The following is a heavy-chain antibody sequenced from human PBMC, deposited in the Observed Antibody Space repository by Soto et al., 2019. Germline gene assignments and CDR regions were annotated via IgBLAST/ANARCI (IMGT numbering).Heavy chain of an antibody. J-gene: IGHJ6*02. CDR3: ARDKDYDILYGMDV. D-gene: IGHD3-9*01. CDR2: IIPIFGTA. CDR1: GCTFSSYA. V-gene: IGHV1-69*13. Sequence: SVKVSCKASGCTFSSYAISWVRQAPGQGLEWMGGIIPIFGTANYAQKFQGRVTITADESTSTAYMELSSLRSEDTAVYYCARDKDYDILYGMDVWGQGTTVTVSS.